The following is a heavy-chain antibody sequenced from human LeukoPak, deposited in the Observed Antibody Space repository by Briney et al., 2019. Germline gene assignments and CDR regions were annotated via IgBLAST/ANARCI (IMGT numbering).Heavy chain of an antibody. D-gene: IGHD5-24*01. CDR1: GFTVSSNY. CDR3: ARGTERDGYNEPYDY. Sequence: GRSLRLSCAASGFTVSSNYMSWVRQAPGKGLEWVSVIYSGGSTYYADSVKGRFTISRDNSKNTLYLQMNSLRAEDTAVYYCARGTERDGYNEPYDYWGQGTLVTVSS. J-gene: IGHJ4*02. V-gene: IGHV3-53*01. CDR2: IYSGGST.